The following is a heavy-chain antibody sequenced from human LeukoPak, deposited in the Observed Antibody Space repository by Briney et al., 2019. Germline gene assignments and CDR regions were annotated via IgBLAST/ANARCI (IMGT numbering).Heavy chain of an antibody. D-gene: IGHD2-2*01. CDR1: GYTFTSYG. CDR3: ARVFCGSTSCYNSFDP. J-gene: IGHJ5*02. Sequence: ASVKVSCKASGYTFTSYGITWVRQAPGQGLEWMGWMNTYNDNTKYAQELQGRVTMTKDTSTTTAYMELRSLRSDDTAVYYCARVFCGSTSCYNSFDPWGQGTLVTVSS. V-gene: IGHV1-18*01. CDR2: MNTYNDNT.